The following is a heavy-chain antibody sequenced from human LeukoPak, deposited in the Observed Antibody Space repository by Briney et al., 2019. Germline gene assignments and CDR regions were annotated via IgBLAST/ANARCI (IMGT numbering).Heavy chain of an antibody. CDR3: ARDHDYEGLKGNY. J-gene: IGHJ4*02. V-gene: IGHV1-2*06. Sequence: ASVKVSCKASGGTFSSYAISWVRQAPGQGLEYMGRINTHNGGTVYALQFQDRLSMTRDTSISTAYMELQSLRSEDTAVYYCARDHDYEGLKGNYWGRGTMVTVSS. CDR2: INTHNGGT. D-gene: IGHD3-16*01. CDR1: GGTFSSYA.